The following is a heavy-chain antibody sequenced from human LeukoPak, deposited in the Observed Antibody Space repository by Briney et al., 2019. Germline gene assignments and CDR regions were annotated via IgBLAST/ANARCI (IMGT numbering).Heavy chain of an antibody. D-gene: IGHD3-22*01. CDR1: GGTFSSYA. Sequence: SVKVSCKASGGTFSSYAISWVRQAPGQGLEWMGGIIPIFGTANYAQKFQGRVTITADKSTSTAYMELSSLRSEDTAVYYCARDTYYYDSSGYYPFDYWGQGTLVTVSS. CDR3: ARDTYYYDSSGYYPFDY. J-gene: IGHJ4*02. V-gene: IGHV1-69*06. CDR2: IIPIFGTA.